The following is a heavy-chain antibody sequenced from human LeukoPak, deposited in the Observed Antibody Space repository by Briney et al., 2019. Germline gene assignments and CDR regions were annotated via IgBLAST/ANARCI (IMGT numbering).Heavy chain of an antibody. V-gene: IGHV3-74*01. CDR3: AKAIVATGYFQH. Sequence: PGGSLRLSCAASGFTFSSYWMHWVRQAPGKGLAWVSRIQSDGSTTAYADSVKGRFTISRDNSKNTLYLQMNSLRAEDTAVYYCAKAIVATGYFQHWGQGTLVTVSS. CDR1: GFTFSSYW. D-gene: IGHD5-12*01. CDR2: IQSDGSTT. J-gene: IGHJ1*01.